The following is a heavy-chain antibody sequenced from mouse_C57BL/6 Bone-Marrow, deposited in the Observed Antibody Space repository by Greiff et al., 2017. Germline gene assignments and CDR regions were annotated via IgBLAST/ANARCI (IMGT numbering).Heavy chain of an antibody. V-gene: IGHV5-17*01. Sequence: EVMLVESGGGLVKPGGSLKLSCAASGFTFSDYVMHYVRHAPEKVLESVAYISSGSSTLYYADPVKGRFTISRYNAKHTLFLQMTSLRSEDTAMYYCARRRDYYVPHWYCDVWGTGTTVTVSS. J-gene: IGHJ1*03. CDR1: GFTFSDYV. D-gene: IGHD1-1*01. CDR3: ARRRDYYVPHWYCDV. CDR2: ISSGSSTL.